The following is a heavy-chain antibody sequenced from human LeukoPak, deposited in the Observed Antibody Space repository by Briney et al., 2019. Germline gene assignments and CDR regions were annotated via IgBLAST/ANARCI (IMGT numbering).Heavy chain of an antibody. CDR2: ISTSGTTI. CDR1: GFTFNSYA. J-gene: IGHJ4*02. V-gene: IGHV3-48*03. CDR3: ATLLTGGPWG. Sequence: GGSLRLSCAASGFTFNSYAMSRVRQAPGKGLEWVSYISTSGTTIYYADSVKGRFTISRDNAKNSLYLQMNSLRAEDTAVYYCATLLTGGPWGWGQGTLVTVSS. D-gene: IGHD2-8*02.